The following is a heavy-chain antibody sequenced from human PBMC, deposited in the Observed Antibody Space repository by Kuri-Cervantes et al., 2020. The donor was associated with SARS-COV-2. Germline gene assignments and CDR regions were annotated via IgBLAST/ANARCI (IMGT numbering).Heavy chain of an antibody. V-gene: IGHV4-38-2*02. CDR2: IYYSGST. CDR1: RYSISSGYY. J-gene: IGHJ6*03. Sequence: SQTLSLTCAVSRYSISSGYYWGWIRQPPGKGLEWIGSIYYSGSTYYNPSLKSRVTISVDTSKNQFSLKLSSVTAADTAVYYCARDKGTYKKSYYYYYYMDVWGKGTTVTVSS. D-gene: IGHD1-14*01. CDR3: ARDKGTYKKSYYYYYYMDV.